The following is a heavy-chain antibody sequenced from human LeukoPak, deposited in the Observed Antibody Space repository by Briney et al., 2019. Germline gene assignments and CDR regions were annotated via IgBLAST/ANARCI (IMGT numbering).Heavy chain of an antibody. CDR1: GFTFSSYW. V-gene: IGHV3-7*04. Sequence: GGSLRLSCAASGFTFSSYWMSWVRQAPGKGLEWVANIKQDGSGKWFVDSVKGRFTISRDNAKNSVYLQMNSLRAEDTAVYYCARDGGSYHFDYWGQGTLVTVSS. CDR3: ARDGGSYHFDY. D-gene: IGHD2-15*01. J-gene: IGHJ4*02. CDR2: IKQDGSGK.